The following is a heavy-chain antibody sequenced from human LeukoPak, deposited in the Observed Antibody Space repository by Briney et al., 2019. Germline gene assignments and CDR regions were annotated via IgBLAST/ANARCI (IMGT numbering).Heavy chain of an antibody. CDR3: VKDDGWYS. J-gene: IGHJ3*01. D-gene: IGHD2-15*01. CDR1: GFTFSSYS. V-gene: IGHV3-48*01. Sequence: GGSLRLSCAASGFTFSSYSMNWVRQAPGKGLEWVSYISSSSGLIYYADSVKGRFTISRDNAKNSLYLQMNSLRTEDTALYYCVKDDGWYSWGQGTMVTVSS. CDR2: ISSSSGLI.